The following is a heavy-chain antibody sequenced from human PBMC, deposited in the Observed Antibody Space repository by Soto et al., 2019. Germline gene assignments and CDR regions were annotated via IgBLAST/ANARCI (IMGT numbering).Heavy chain of an antibody. Sequence: EVHLVESGGGLVKPGGSLRLTCAGSGFSFSDYTMNWVRQAQGKGLEWVSSISRGSDYIFYADTVKGRFTISRDNARNSLYLQMSSLRAEDTAVYYCAKDSGCVNNACAYDPWGQGTLVSVSS. CDR2: ISRGSDYI. CDR3: AKDSGCVNNACAYDP. CDR1: GFSFSDYT. V-gene: IGHV3-21*01. J-gene: IGHJ5*02. D-gene: IGHD1-20*01.